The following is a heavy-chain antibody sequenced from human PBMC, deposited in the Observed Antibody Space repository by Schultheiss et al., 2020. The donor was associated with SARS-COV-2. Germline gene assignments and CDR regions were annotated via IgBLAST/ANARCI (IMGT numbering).Heavy chain of an antibody. CDR3: ARDQVPVVAATPGY. V-gene: IGHV3-23*01. CDR1: GFTFSSYA. CDR2: ISGSGGST. J-gene: IGHJ4*02. Sequence: AGSLRLSCAASGFTFSSYAMSWVRQAPGKGLEWVSAISGSGGSTYYADSVKGRFTISRDNSKNTLYLQMNSLRAEDTAVYYCARDQVPVVAATPGYWGQGTLVTVSS. D-gene: IGHD2-15*01.